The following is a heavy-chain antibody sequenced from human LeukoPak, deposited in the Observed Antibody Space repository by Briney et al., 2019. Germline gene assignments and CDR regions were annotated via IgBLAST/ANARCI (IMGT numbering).Heavy chain of an antibody. J-gene: IGHJ3*02. CDR3: ATRGEGRWLQPGGDAFDI. V-gene: IGHV3-66*01. CDR2: IYSGGST. Sequence: GGSLRLSCAASGFTVSSNYMSWVRQAPGEGLEWVSVIYSGGSTYYADSVKGRFTISRDNSKNTLYLQMNSLRAEDTAVYYCATRGEGRWLQPGGDAFDIWGQGTMVTVSS. D-gene: IGHD5-12*01. CDR1: GFTVSSNY.